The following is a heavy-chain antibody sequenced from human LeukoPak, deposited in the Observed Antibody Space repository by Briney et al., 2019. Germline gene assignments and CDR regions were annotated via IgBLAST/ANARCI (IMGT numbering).Heavy chain of an antibody. Sequence: GGTLRLSCAASGFTFSSYEMNWVRQAPGKGLEGVSYISSSGSTIYYADSLKGRFTISRDNAKDSLYLQMNSLRAEDTAVYYCAELGITMIGGVWGEGTTVTISS. J-gene: IGHJ6*04. V-gene: IGHV3-48*03. CDR1: GFTFSSYE. CDR2: ISSSGSTI. D-gene: IGHD3-10*02. CDR3: AELGITMIGGV.